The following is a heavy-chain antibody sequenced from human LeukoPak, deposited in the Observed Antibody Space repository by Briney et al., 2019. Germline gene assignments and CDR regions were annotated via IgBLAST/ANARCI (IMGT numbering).Heavy chain of an antibody. J-gene: IGHJ4*02. CDR1: GFSLTNTEIG. CDR2: LYWDDDK. D-gene: IGHD3-10*01. V-gene: IGHV2-5*02. CDR3: VHRYGPQYYPKRDYYFDH. Sequence: SGPTLVKPTQTLTLTCTFSGFSLTNTEIGVGWIRQPPGKALAWVGILYWDDDKRYSPYLKSRLTITKDTSKNQVVPIMTNMDPVHTGTYYCVHRYGPQYYPKRDYYFDHGSQGSLATVSS.